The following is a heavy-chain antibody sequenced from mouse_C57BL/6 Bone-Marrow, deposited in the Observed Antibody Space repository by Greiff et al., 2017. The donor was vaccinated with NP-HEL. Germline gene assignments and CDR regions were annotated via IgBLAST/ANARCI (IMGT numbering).Heavy chain of an antibody. CDR2: IWSGGST. CDR3: ARKGYDYSFDY. V-gene: IGHV2-2*01. CDR1: GFSLTSYG. Sequence: VKLVESGPGLVQPSQSLSITCTVSGFSLTSYGVHWVRQSPGKGLEWLGVIWSGGSTDYNAAFISRLSISKDNSKSQVFFKMNSLQADDTAIYYCARKGYDYSFDYWGQGTTLTVSS. J-gene: IGHJ2*01. D-gene: IGHD2-4*01.